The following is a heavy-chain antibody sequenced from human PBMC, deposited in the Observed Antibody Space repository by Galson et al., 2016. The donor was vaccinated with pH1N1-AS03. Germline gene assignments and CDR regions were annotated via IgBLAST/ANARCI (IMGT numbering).Heavy chain of an antibody. V-gene: IGHV1-2*04. CDR3: ARDPRGPCTSATCPTTYYFGMDV. J-gene: IGHJ6*02. D-gene: IGHD2-2*01. CDR2: INTDSGGT. Sequence: SVKVSCKASGYIFTGFYVHWVRQAPGQGLECMGWINTDSGGTNYAQKLEAWVTMTRDTSVSTAKMALYGLKSEDTAVYYCARDPRGPCTSATCPTTYYFGMDVWGQGTSVIVSS. CDR1: GYIFTGFY.